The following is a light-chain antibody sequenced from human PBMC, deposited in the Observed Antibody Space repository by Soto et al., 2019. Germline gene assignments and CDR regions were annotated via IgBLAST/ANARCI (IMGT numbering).Light chain of an antibody. V-gene: IGLV8-61*01. CDR1: SGSVSTSYY. CDR3: VLHMGSGIWV. Sequence: QTVVTQEPSFSVSPGGTVTLTCGLTSGSVSTSYYPSWYQQTPGQAPRTLIYNTNTRSSGVPDRFSGFILGNKAALTITGAQADDECDYYCVLHMGSGIWVFGGGTKLTVL. J-gene: IGLJ3*02. CDR2: NTN.